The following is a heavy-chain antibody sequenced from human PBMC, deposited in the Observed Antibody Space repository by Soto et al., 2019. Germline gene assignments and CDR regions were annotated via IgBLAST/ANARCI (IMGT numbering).Heavy chain of an antibody. CDR1: GYTFTSYA. J-gene: IGHJ5*02. V-gene: IGHV1-3*01. D-gene: IGHD2-2*01. CDR3: ARVRISTSLLKYNWFDP. Sequence: QVPLVQSGAEVKKPGASVKVSCKASGYTFTSYAMHWVRQAPGQRLEWMGWINAGNGNTKYSQKFQGRVTITRDTSASTAYMELSSLRSEDTAVYYCARVRISTSLLKYNWFDPWGQGTLVTVSS. CDR2: INAGNGNT.